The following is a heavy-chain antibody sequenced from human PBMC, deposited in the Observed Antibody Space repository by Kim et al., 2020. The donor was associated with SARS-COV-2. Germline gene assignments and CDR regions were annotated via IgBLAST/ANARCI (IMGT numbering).Heavy chain of an antibody. CDR1: GFSFGTYT. J-gene: IGHJ6*02. CDR3: ARGGSSWSFGHFYYYGMDV. Sequence: GGSLRLSCVASGFSFGTYTMHWVRQAPGKGLEWVAIISYDGSIKYYADSVKGRFTISRDNSKNTLYLQMNGLRAEDTAVYYCARGGSSWSFGHFYYYGMDVWGQGTTVFVSS. CDR2: ISYDGSIK. V-gene: IGHV3-30-3*01. D-gene: IGHD6-13*01.